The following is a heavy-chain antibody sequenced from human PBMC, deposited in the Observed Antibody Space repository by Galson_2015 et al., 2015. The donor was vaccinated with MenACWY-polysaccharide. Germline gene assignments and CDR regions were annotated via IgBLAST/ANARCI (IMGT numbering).Heavy chain of an antibody. Sequence: ETLSLTCTVSNDSISNYYWNWVRQSPGKGLEWIGYVYSSGSTNYNPSLKNRVTMSVDTSKSQFSLRLTSMTAADTAMYYCARDLHGLFYFDYWGQGSLVTVSS. CDR1: NDSISNYY. J-gene: IGHJ4*02. CDR3: ARDLHGLFYFDY. V-gene: IGHV4-59*01. D-gene: IGHD2-8*01. CDR2: VYSSGST.